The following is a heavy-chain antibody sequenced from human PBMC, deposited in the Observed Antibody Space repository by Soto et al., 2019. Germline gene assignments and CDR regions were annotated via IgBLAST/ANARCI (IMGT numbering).Heavy chain of an antibody. CDR3: ARLLDTVTTPIDY. J-gene: IGHJ4*02. CDR1: GFTFSSYG. D-gene: IGHD4-4*01. Sequence: GGSLRLSCAASGFTFSSYGMHWVRQASGKGLEWVAVIWYDGSNKYYADSVKGRFTISRDNSKNTLYLQMNSLRAEDTAVYYCARLLDTVTTPIDYWGQGTLVTVSS. CDR2: IWYDGSNK. V-gene: IGHV3-33*01.